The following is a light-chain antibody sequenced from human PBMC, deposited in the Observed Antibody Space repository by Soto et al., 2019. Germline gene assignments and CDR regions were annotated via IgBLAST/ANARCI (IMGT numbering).Light chain of an antibody. V-gene: IGKV2-28*01. CDR2: LAS. J-gene: IGKJ4*01. Sequence: EIVMTQSPLSLPVTPGEPASISCRSSQSLLHSDGYNYLAWYLQKPGHSPQLLIDLASSRASGVPDRFSGSGSGTDFTLKINRVEAEDVGVYYCMKALQTPTFGGGTKVDIK. CDR3: MKALQTPT. CDR1: QSLLHSDGYNY.